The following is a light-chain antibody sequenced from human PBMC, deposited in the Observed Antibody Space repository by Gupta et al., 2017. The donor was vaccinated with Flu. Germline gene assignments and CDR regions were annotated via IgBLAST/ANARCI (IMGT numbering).Light chain of an antibody. CDR1: SSDVGAYTY. CDR2: DVN. V-gene: IGLV2-11*01. CDR3: SSYARSNTWV. J-gene: IGLJ3*02. Sequence: QSALTLPRSVSGSPGQSVTISCTGTSSDVGAYTYVSWYQQHTGKAPKLILYDVNKRPSGVPDRFSASKSGKTASLNISGLQAEDEADYHCSSYARSNTWVFGGGTKLTVL.